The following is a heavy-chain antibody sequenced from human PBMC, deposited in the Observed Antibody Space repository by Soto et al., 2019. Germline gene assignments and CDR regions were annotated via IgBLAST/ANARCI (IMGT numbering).Heavy chain of an antibody. J-gene: IGHJ4*02. V-gene: IGHV3-9*01. D-gene: IGHD5-12*01. Sequence: GGSLRLSCAASGFTFDDYAMHWVRQAPGKGLEWVSGISWNSGSIGYADSVKGRFTISRDNAKNSLYLQMNSLRAEDTALYYCAKDHTGSGYDRCDYWGQGTLVTVSS. CDR3: AKDHTGSGYDRCDY. CDR2: ISWNSGSI. CDR1: GFTFDDYA.